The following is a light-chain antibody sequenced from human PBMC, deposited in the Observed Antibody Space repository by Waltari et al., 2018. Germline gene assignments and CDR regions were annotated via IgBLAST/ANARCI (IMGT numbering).Light chain of an antibody. J-gene: IGKJ2*01. Sequence: DIQMTQSPSSLSASVGDRVTITCRASQGISNYLAWYQQKPGKVPKLLIYAASTLQSGVPSRFSGSGSGTDFTLTISSLQAEDVAVYYCHQYSNSRPYTFGQGTKLEI. CDR1: QGISNY. V-gene: IGKV1-27*01. CDR2: AAS. CDR3: HQYSNSRPYT.